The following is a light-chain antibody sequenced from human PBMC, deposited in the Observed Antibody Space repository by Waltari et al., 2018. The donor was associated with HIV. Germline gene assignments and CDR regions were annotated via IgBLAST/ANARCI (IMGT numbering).Light chain of an antibody. J-gene: IGKJ1*01. CDR1: QSVSSN. V-gene: IGKV3-15*01. CDR3: QQYNNWPPWT. Sequence: EIVMTQSPATLSVSPGERATLSCRASQSVSSNLAWYQQKPGQAPMLLIYGASTRATGIPARFSGSGSGTEFTLTISSLQSEDFAFYYCQQYNNWPPWTFGQGTKVEIK. CDR2: GAS.